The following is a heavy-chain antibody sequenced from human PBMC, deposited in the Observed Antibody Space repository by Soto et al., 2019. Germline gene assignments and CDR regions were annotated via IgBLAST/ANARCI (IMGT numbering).Heavy chain of an antibody. CDR2: ISYSGST. V-gene: IGHV4-39*01. Sequence: QLQLQESGPGLVKPSETLSLPCTVSGGSIRRRGSYWGWIRQPPGKGLEWIGTISYSGSTYYNPSLKSRVTISVDTSKNQFSLKLSSVTAADTAVYYCATSNWFDPWGQGTLVTVSS. CDR1: GGSIRRRGSY. CDR3: ATSNWFDP. J-gene: IGHJ5*02.